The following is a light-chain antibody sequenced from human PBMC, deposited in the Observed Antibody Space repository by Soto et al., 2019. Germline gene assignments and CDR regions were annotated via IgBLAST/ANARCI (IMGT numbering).Light chain of an antibody. CDR1: QSISSW. V-gene: IGKV1-5*01. CDR3: LQHKSYPWT. Sequence: DIQMTQSPSTLSASVGDRVTITCRASQSISSWLAWYQQKPGKAPKRLIYDASTLQSGVPSRFSGAGSGAEFTLTINGLQSEDFATYFCLQHKSYPWTFGQGTKVDI. J-gene: IGKJ1*01. CDR2: DAS.